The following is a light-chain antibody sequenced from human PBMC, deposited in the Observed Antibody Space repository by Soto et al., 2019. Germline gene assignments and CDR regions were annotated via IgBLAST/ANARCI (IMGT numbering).Light chain of an antibody. V-gene: IGLV2-11*01. CDR1: SSDVGGYSY. CDR3: CSYTGSYSYV. Sequence: QSALTQPHSVSGSPGQSVTISCTGTSSDVGGYSYVSWYQQHPGKAPELIIYDVTERPSGVPDRFSGSKSGNTASLTISGLQAEDGADYYCCSYTGSYSYVFGIGTKLTVL. J-gene: IGLJ1*01. CDR2: DVT.